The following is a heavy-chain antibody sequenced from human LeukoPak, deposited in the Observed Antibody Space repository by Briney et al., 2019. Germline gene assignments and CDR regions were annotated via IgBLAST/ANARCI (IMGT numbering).Heavy chain of an antibody. V-gene: IGHV3-33*01. CDR3: ARGYSGDRGNPNFFDS. CDR2: VWSDGSNK. D-gene: IGHD4-23*01. J-gene: IGHJ5*01. Sequence: GGSLRLSCAASGLTFSNYAMHWVRQAPGKGLEWVAAVWSDGSNKYYGDSVKGRFTISRDNSKSTLYLQMDRLRVDDSALYYCARGYSGDRGNPNFFDSWGQGTLVIVSS. CDR1: GLTFSNYA.